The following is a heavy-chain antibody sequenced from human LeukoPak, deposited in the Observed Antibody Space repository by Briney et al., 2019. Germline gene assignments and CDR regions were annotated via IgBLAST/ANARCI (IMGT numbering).Heavy chain of an antibody. CDR3: ARIYCSGGSCYPSDP. D-gene: IGHD2-15*01. CDR2: IYYSGST. Sequence: SETLSLTCTVSGGSISSYYWSWIRQPPGKGLEWIGYIYYSGSTNYNPSLKSRVTISVDTSNNQFSLKLSSVTAADTAVYYCARIYCSGGSCYPSDPWGQGTLVTVSS. V-gene: IGHV4-59*08. CDR1: GGSISSYY. J-gene: IGHJ5*02.